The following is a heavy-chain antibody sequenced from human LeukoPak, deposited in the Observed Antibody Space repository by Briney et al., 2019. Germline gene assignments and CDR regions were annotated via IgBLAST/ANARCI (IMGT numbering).Heavy chain of an antibody. V-gene: IGHV2-5*02. CDR2: IYWDDDK. J-gene: IGHJ4*02. CDR1: GFSLSTSGVG. CDR3: VHRRIYSPFDY. Sequence: SGPTLVKPTRTLALTCTFSGFSLSTSGVGVGWVRQPPGKALERLALIYWDDDKRYNSSLKSRLTITKDTSKNQVVLTMTNVDPVDTATYYCVHRRIYSPFDYWGQGALVTVSS. D-gene: IGHD4-11*01.